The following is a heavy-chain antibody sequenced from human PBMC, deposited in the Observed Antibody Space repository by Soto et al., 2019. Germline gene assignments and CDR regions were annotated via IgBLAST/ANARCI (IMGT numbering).Heavy chain of an antibody. CDR1: GLTFSSSA. CDR2: IGSSGANT. J-gene: IGHJ4*01. D-gene: IGHD3-10*01. CDR3: AKAFGTYYFDY. Sequence: GGSMRLSCVGSGLTFSSSAMRWVRQAPGKGLEWVSAIGSSGANTYYADSVKGRFTISRDNSKNTVYLQMNSLRAEDTAVYYCAKAFGTYYFDYWGQGSVVTGSP. V-gene: IGHV3-23*01.